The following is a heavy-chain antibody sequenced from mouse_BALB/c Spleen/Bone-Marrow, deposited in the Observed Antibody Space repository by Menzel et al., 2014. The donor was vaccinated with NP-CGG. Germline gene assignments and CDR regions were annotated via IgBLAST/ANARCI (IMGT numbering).Heavy chain of an antibody. CDR1: GYSFTSYW. V-gene: IGHV1S127*01. Sequence: QVHVKQSGPQLVRPGASVKISCKASGYSFTSYWMHWVKQRPGQGLEWIGMIDPSDSETRLNQKFKDKATLTVDKSSSTAYMQHSSPTSEDSAVYYCARDGITTATYYYAMDYWGQGTSVTVSS. J-gene: IGHJ4*01. CDR2: IDPSDSET. D-gene: IGHD1-2*01. CDR3: ARDGITTATYYYAMDY.